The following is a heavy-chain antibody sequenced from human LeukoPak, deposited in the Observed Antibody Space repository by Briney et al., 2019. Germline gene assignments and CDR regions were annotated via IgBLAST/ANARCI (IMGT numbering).Heavy chain of an antibody. Sequence: PSETLSLTCTVSGGSFSTYYWTWIRQPPGNGLEWIGYIYYSGSTDYNPSLKSRVTMSLDKSKNQFSLNLNSVTAADTAVYYCARAVITFGAAVAKGFDCWGQGTLVTVSS. CDR3: ARAVITFGAAVAKGFDC. J-gene: IGHJ4*02. CDR1: GGSFSTYY. V-gene: IGHV4-59*01. D-gene: IGHD3-16*01. CDR2: IYYSGST.